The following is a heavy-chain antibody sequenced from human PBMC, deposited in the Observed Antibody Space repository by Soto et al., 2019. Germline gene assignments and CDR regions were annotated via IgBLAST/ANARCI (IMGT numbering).Heavy chain of an antibody. CDR1: GFSLSTTGAG. Sequence: QITLKESGPTLVKPTQTLTLTCTFSGFSLSTTGAGVGWIRQPPGKALEWLALIYWDDDKRYSPSLKTRLTITKDTSKIQVVLTMTNMDPVDTATYYCARSFYDSSGYFLLFDYWGQGTLVTVSS. CDR3: ARSFYDSSGYFLLFDY. CDR2: IYWDDDK. V-gene: IGHV2-5*02. J-gene: IGHJ4*02. D-gene: IGHD3-22*01.